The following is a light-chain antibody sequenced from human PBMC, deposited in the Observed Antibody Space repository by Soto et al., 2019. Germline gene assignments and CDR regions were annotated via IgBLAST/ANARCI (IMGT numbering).Light chain of an antibody. Sequence: EIVMTQSPATLSVSPGERVTLSCRASQDIRSSLAWYQQKPGQAPRILIYGASIRATGVPATFSGSGSGTEFTLSISSLQSEHLGVYYCQQDSSWPLTFGGGTKVEIK. CDR3: QQDSSWPLT. CDR1: QDIRSS. J-gene: IGKJ4*01. CDR2: GAS. V-gene: IGKV3-15*01.